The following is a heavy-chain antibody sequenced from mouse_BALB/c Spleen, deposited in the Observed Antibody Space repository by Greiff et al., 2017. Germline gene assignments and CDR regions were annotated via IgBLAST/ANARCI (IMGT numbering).Heavy chain of an antibody. CDR2: INPSNGRT. CDR3: ARYANSAMVY. D-gene: IGHD2-1*01. CDR1: GYTFTSYW. V-gene: IGHV1S81*02. J-gene: IGHJ3*01. Sequence: VQLQQPGAELVKPGASVKLSCKASGYTFTSYWMHWVKQRPGQGLEWIGEINPSNGRTNYNEKFKSKATLTVDKSSSTAYMQLSSLTSEDSAVYYCARYANSAMVYWGQGTLVTVSA.